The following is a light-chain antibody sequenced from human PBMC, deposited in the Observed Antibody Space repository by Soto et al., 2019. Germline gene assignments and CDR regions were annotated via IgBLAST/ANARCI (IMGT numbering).Light chain of an antibody. Sequence: EIEMTQSPATLSSFPCDTATLSCRASQYINTRSAWYQHRPGQAPRLLIYQTSLRAAGIPARFSAGGSGTDFTLTISDVQPEDFALYYCHQRQSWPRTFGQGTKV. CDR3: HQRQSWPRT. V-gene: IGKV3-11*01. J-gene: IGKJ1*01. CDR2: QTS. CDR1: QYINTR.